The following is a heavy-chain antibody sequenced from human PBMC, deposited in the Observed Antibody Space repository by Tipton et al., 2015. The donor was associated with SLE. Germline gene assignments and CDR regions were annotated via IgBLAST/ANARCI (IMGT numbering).Heavy chain of an antibody. V-gene: IGHV3-15*01. CDR1: GFTFSNAW. CDR2: IKSNTEGGPT. CDR3: ATLYNWNYCYYYYMDV. J-gene: IGHJ6*03. Sequence: SLRLSCAASGFTFSNAWMSWVRKAPGKGLEWDGRIKSNTEGGPTEYAAPVKGRFTISRDDSKNTLYLQMNSLKTEDTAVYYCATLYNWNYCYYYYMDVWGEVTTDTVS. D-gene: IGHD1-7*01.